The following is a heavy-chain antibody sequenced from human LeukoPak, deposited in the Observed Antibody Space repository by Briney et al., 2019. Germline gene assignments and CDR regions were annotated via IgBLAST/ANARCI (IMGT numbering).Heavy chain of an antibody. CDR3: ARTGYSSSGHYYYYMDV. J-gene: IGHJ6*03. Sequence: ASVKVSCKASGGTFSSYAISWVRQAPGQGLEWMGGIIPIFGTANYAQKFQGRVTITTDESTSTAYMELSSLRSEDTAVYYCARTGYSSSGHYYYYMDVWGKGTTVTVSS. CDR1: GGTFSSYA. V-gene: IGHV1-69*05. CDR2: IIPIFGTA. D-gene: IGHD6-6*01.